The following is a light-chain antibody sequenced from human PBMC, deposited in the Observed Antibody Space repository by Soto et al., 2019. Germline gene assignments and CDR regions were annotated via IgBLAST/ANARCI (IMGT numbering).Light chain of an antibody. V-gene: IGLV1-40*01. Sequence: QSVLTQPPSVSGAPGQRVTISCTGSSSNIGAGHDVHWYQHLPGTAPKLLIYGNSNRPSGVPDRFSGSKSGTSASLAITGLQAEDEADYYCQSYDSSLSGSEVFGTGNKVTVL. CDR3: QSYDSSLSGSEV. CDR2: GNS. CDR1: SSNIGAGHD. J-gene: IGLJ1*01.